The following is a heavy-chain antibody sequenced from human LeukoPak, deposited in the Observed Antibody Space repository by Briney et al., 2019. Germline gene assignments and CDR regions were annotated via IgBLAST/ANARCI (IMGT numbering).Heavy chain of an antibody. CDR1: GGSFSGYY. Sequence: SETLSLTCAVYGGSFSGYYWSWIRQPPGKGLEWIGEINHSGSTNYNPSLKSRVTISVDTSKNQFSLKLSSVTAADTAVYYCERVGYYWSNDYWGQGTLVTVSS. CDR3: ERVGYYWSNDY. D-gene: IGHD3-3*01. CDR2: INHSGST. V-gene: IGHV4-34*01. J-gene: IGHJ4*02.